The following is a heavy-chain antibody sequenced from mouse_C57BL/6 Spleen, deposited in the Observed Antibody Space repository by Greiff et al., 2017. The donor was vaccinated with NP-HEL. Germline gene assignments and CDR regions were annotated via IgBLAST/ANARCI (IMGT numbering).Heavy chain of an antibody. CDR1: GYTFTSYW. CDR2: IYPGSGST. J-gene: IGHJ4*01. CDR3: ARMPYDYDGGYYAMDY. D-gene: IGHD2-4*01. Sequence: QVQLQQPGAELVKPGASVKMSCKASGYTFTSYWITWVKQRPGQGLEWIGDIYPGSGSTNYNEKFKSKATLTVDTSSSTAYMQLSSLTSEDAAVYYCARMPYDYDGGYYAMDYWGQGTSVTVSS. V-gene: IGHV1-55*01.